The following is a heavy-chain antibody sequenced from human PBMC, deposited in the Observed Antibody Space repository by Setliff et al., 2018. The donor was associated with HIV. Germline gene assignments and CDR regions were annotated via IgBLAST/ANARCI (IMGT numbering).Heavy chain of an antibody. CDR3: ARQPLYNDYDWRSYYFDY. V-gene: IGHV4-34*01. CDR2: INHSGST. J-gene: IGHJ4*02. Sequence: SETLSLTCAVYGGSFSGYYWSWIRQPPGKGLEWIGEINHSGSTNYNPSLKSRVTISVDTSKNQFSLKLSSVTAADTAVYYCARQPLYNDYDWRSYYFDYWGQGSLVTVSS. CDR1: GGSFSGYY. D-gene: IGHD5-12*01.